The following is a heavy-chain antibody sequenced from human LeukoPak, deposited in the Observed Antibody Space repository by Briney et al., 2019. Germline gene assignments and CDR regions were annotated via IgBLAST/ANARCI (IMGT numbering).Heavy chain of an antibody. CDR2: ISGNGGDI. CDR3: VRHSGRAGGQ. CDR1: GFNLGGHY. V-gene: IGHV3/OR16-9*01. Sequence: PGGSLRLSCAASGFNLGGHYMSGVRQAPGKGPEWISYISGNGGDIAYADSVKGRFTISRDNAKNSLHLQMNSLRVEDTAVYHCVRHSGRAGGQWGQGTLIAVSS. J-gene: IGHJ4*02. D-gene: IGHD3-10*01.